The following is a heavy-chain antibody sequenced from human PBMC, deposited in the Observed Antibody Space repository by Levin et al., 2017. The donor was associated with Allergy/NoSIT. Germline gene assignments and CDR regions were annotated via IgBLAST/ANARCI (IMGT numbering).Heavy chain of an antibody. CDR2: IYSGGST. D-gene: IGHD1-26*01. CDR3: ANFRGNYYYGMDV. CDR1: GFTVSNNY. Sequence: GASVKVSCAASGFTVSNNYMSWVRQAPGKGLEWVSLIYSGGSTYYADSVKGRFTISRDNSKNTLYLQMNSLRVEDTAVYYCANFRGNYYYGMDVWGQGTTVTVSS. J-gene: IGHJ6*02. V-gene: IGHV3-53*01.